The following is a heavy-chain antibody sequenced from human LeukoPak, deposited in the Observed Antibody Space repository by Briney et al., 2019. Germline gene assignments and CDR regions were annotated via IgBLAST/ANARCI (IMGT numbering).Heavy chain of an antibody. Sequence: PSETLSLTCTVSGGSISSYYWSWIRQPPGKGLEWIGYIYYSGSTNYNPSLKSRVTISVDTSKNQFSLKLSSVTAADTAVYYCARTLDPGIAAAGFDYWGQGTLVTVSS. CDR2: IYYSGST. CDR3: ARTLDPGIAAAGFDY. J-gene: IGHJ4*02. D-gene: IGHD6-13*01. V-gene: IGHV4-59*01. CDR1: GGSISSYY.